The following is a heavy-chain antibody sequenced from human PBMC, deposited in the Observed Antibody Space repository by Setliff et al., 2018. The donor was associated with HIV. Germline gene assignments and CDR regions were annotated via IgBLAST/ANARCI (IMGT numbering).Heavy chain of an antibody. CDR3: ARSALWFGKADWYVDL. CDR2: IYTSGNT. V-gene: IGHV4-4*09. J-gene: IGHJ2*01. CDR1: GGSLTNYY. Sequence: SETLSLTCTVSGGSLTNYYWSWIRQPPGKGLEWIGHIYTSGNTNYNPSLNSRLLISLDMSKNQFSLRLRSVTVADTAVYYCARSALWFGKADWYVDLWGRGTLVTVSS. D-gene: IGHD3-10*01.